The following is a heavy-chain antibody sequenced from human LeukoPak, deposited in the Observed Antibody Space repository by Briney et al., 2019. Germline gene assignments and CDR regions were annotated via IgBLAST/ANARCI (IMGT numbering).Heavy chain of an antibody. V-gene: IGHV3-43*01. J-gene: IGHJ4*02. CDR1: GFSFDDYS. CDR3: AKDIRYRSGYSYDSFDY. Sequence: GGSLRLSCAASGFSFDDYSMHWVRQAPGKGLEWVSVISWDGVATYYADSVKGRFTISRDNSKNSLHLQMNSLRTEDTALYYCAKDIRYRSGYSYDSFDYWGQGTLVTVSS. D-gene: IGHD5-18*01. CDR2: ISWDGVAT.